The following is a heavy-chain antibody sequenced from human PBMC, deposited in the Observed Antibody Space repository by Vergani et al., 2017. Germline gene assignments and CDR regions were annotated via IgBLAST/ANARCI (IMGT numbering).Heavy chain of an antibody. CDR1: GFNFGEYG. V-gene: IGHV3-49*04. Sequence: EVQLVESGGDLVQPGRSLRLSCQTSGFNFGEYGVSWVRQAPGKGLEWIGFIRSKTYGAKTEYAASVRSRFTISRDDSKSIAYLQMSSLKKEDTAVYRCAVEIYDYGCRRDFDYWRQGTVVVVSS. CDR2: IRSKTYGAKT. D-gene: IGHD4-23*01. J-gene: IGHJ4*02. CDR3: AVEIYDYGCRRDFDY.